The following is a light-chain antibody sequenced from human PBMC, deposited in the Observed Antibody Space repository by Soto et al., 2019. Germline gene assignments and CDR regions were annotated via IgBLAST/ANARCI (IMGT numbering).Light chain of an antibody. V-gene: IGLV1-40*01. CDR2: VNT. CDR3: SSYTSSSPPYV. CDR1: SSKNGAIYD. Sequence: QSVLTQPPSVSGAPGQRVTISCTGSSSKNGAIYDVPWYQQLPGKAPKLLIYVNTNRPSGVPDRFSGSKSGNTASLTISGLQAEDEADYYCSSYTSSSPPYVFGTGTKSPS. J-gene: IGLJ1*01.